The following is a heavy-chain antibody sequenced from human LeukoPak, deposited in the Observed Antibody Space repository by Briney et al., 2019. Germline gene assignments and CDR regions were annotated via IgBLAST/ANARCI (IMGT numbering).Heavy chain of an antibody. Sequence: ASVKVSCKASGYTFTSYYMHWVRQAPGQGLEWMGIINPSGGSTSYAQKFQGRVTMTRDTSTSTVYMELSSLRAEDTAVYYCARAPGYSYGTSLPADAFDIWGQGTMVTVSS. V-gene: IGHV1-46*01. CDR1: GYTFTSYY. J-gene: IGHJ3*02. CDR2: INPSGGST. D-gene: IGHD5-18*01. CDR3: ARAPGYSYGTSLPADAFDI.